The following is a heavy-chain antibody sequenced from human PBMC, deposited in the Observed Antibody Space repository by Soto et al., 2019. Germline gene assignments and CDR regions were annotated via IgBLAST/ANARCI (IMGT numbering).Heavy chain of an antibody. D-gene: IGHD4-17*01. V-gene: IGHV4-59*01. CDR3: ASHDYGGYGAGYYYMDV. CDR1: GGSISSYY. Sequence: QVQLQESGPGLVKPSETLSLTCTVSGGSISSYYWSWIRQPPGKGLEWIGYIYYSGSTNYNPSLKSPVTLSVETAKNQFSLKLGSVTAADTAVYYCASHDYGGYGAGYYYMDVWGKGTTVTVSS. CDR2: IYYSGST. J-gene: IGHJ6*03.